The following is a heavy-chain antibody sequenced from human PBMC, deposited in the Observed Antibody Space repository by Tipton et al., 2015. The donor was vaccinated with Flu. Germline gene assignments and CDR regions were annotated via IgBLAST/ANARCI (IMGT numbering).Heavy chain of an antibody. CDR1: GYSFTHYW. V-gene: IGHV5-51*03. D-gene: IGHD5-24*01. CDR3: VRPGDGYNYKAFAV. J-gene: IGHJ3*01. CDR2: IYPSGSDT. Sequence: QLMQSGAEVKKPGESLKISCQGFGYSFTHYWIGWVRQMPGKGLEWMGIIYPSGSDTTYSPSFQGQATMSADKSISTAYLQWHSLKASDTAMYFCVRPGDGYNYKAFAVWGQGTMVIVSS.